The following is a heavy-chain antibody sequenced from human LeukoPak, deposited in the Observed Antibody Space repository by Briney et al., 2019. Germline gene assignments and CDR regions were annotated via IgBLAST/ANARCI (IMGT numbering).Heavy chain of an antibody. V-gene: IGHV4-59*08. Sequence: SETLSLTCTVSGGSFGSFYWSWIRQPPGKGLEWIGYMYLCGSTNYNPSLKSRVTISVDTSKNQFSLKLSSVTAADTAVYYCARHTVGGGFDYWGQGTLVAVSS. CDR2: MYLCGST. CDR3: ARHTVGGGFDY. J-gene: IGHJ4*02. D-gene: IGHD3-16*01. CDR1: GGSFGSFY.